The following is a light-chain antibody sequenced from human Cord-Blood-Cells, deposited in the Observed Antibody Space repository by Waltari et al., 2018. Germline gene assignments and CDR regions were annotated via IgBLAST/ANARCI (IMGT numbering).Light chain of an antibody. V-gene: IGLV1-47*01. Sequence: QSVLTQPPSASGTPGQRVTIPFSGSSSNIGSTYVYWYQPLPGTAPKLLIYRNNQRPSGVPDRFSGSKSGTSASLAISGLRSEDEADYYCAAWDDSLSGWVFGGGTKLTVL. CDR3: AAWDDSLSGWV. CDR2: RNN. J-gene: IGLJ3*02. CDR1: SSNIGSTY.